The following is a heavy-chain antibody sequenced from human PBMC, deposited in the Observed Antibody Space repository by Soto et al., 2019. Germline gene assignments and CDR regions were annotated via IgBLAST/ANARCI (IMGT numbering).Heavy chain of an antibody. CDR1: AGFITAYC. CDR2: DYYSGST. CDR3: ATYRRSAADGYTLDF. D-gene: IGHD5-12*01. J-gene: IGHJ4*02. V-gene: IGHV4-59*01. Sequence: SQSLGVTCTISAGFITAYCWRCSRQPPGKGLESIGCDYYSGSTKYNPALESRVTITADISKNQVSLRVTPVTAADTAVYYCATYRRSAADGYTLDFWGQGILVT.